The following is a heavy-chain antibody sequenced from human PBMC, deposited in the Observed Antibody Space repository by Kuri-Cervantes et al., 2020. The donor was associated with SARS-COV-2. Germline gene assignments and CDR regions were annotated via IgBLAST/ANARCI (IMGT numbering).Heavy chain of an antibody. J-gene: IGHJ6*03. D-gene: IGHD6-13*01. CDR2: INHSGST. CDR3: ARRPGYSSSWYVGYYYYMDV. Sequence: SETLSPTCTVSGDFISNYFWTWIRQPPGKGLEWIGEINHSGSTNYNPSLKSRVTISVDTSKNQFSLKLSSVTAADTAVYYCARRPGYSSSWYVGYYYYMDVWGKGTTVTVSS. V-gene: IGHV4-34*01. CDR1: GDFISNYF.